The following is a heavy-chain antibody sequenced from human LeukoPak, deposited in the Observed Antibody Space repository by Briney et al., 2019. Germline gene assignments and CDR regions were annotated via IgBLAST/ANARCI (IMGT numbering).Heavy chain of an antibody. V-gene: IGHV1-2*02. CDR2: INPNSGGT. CDR1: GYTFTGYY. Sequence: GASVKVSCKSSGYTFTGYYMHWVRQAPGQGLEWMGWINPNSGGTDYAQKFQGRVTMTRDTSISTAYMELSRLRSDDTAVYYCASWTSYGSGIPGSFDIWGQGTMVTVSS. J-gene: IGHJ3*02. D-gene: IGHD3-10*01. CDR3: ASWTSYGSGIPGSFDI.